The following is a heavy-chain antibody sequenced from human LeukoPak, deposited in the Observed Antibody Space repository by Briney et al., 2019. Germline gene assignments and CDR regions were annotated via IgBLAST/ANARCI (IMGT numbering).Heavy chain of an antibody. Sequence: GESLKISCKGSGYNFANSWIGWVRQMPGKGLEWMGIIYPGDSDTRYSPSFQGQVSISVDKSVSTTYLQWSSLKVSDTAMYYCAIQYGRPFDYWGQGTLVTVSS. J-gene: IGHJ4*02. D-gene: IGHD4-17*01. CDR1: GYNFANSW. CDR2: IYPGDSDT. V-gene: IGHV5-51*01. CDR3: AIQYGRPFDY.